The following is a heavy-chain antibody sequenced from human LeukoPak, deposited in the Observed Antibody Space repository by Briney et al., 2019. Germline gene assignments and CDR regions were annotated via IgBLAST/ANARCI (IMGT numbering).Heavy chain of an antibody. V-gene: IGHV3-7*01. Sequence: GGSLRLSCAASGFTFSSYWMSWVRQAPGKGLEWVANIKQDGSEKYYVDSVKGRFTISRDNAKNSLYLQMNSLRAEDTAVYYCARGRYYYGSGSYYSSYYYYYYMDVWGKGTTVTVSS. CDR3: ARGRYYYGSGSYYSSYYYYYYMDV. D-gene: IGHD3-10*01. CDR2: IKQDGSEK. J-gene: IGHJ6*03. CDR1: GFTFSSYW.